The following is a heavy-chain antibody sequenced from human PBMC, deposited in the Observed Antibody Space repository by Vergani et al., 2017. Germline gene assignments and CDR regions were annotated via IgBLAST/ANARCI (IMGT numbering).Heavy chain of an antibody. J-gene: IGHJ2*01. V-gene: IGHV3-21*01. CDR3: ARDRYVPYYDSSAYFDL. CDR1: GFTFSSYS. D-gene: IGHD3-22*01. Sequence: EVQLVESGGGLVKPGGSLRLSCAASGFTFSSYSMNWVRQAPGKGLEWVSSISSSSSYIYYADSVKGRLTISRDNAKNSLYLQMNSLRAEDTAVSYCARDRYVPYYDSSAYFDLWGRGTLVTVSS. CDR2: ISSSSSYI.